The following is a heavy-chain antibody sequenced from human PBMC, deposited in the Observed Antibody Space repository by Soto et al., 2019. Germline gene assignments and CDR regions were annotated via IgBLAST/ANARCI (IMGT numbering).Heavy chain of an antibody. CDR1: GFTFSSYA. V-gene: IGHV3-23*01. CDR2: ISGSGGST. D-gene: IGHD2-15*01. CDR3: AKGCFRYCSGGSCYSDY. J-gene: IGHJ4*02. Sequence: EVQLLESGGGLVQPGGSLRLSCAASGFTFSSYAMSWVRQAPGKGLEWVSAISGSGGSTYYADSVKGRFTISRDNSKNTLYLQMNSLRAEDTAVYYCAKGCFRYCSGGSCYSDYCGQGTLVTVSS.